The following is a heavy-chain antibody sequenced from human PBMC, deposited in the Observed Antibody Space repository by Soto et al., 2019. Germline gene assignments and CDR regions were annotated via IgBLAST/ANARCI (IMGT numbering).Heavy chain of an antibody. CDR1: GGSFSGYQ. CDR3: ARGLMLWFGELSRRGGYYYYMDV. J-gene: IGHJ6*03. V-gene: IGHV4-34*01. D-gene: IGHD3-10*01. CDR2: INDTGNI. Sequence: QVQLQQWGAGLLKPSETLSLTCAVYGGSFSGYQWTWIRQTPGKGLEWIGEINDTGNINYNPSLKSRVTIFIATPKKQTSLKLTSVTAADTAVYYCARGLMLWFGELSRRGGYYYYMDVWGKGTTVTVSS.